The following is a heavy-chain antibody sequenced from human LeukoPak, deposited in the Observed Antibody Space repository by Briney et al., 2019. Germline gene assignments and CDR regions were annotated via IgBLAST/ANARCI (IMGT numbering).Heavy chain of an antibody. Sequence: GGSLRLSCAASGCNFANYGMSWVRQAPGKGLEWVSTISDSGRRTYYADSVKGRFTISRDNSKNSLYLQMTNLRAEDTALYYYAAVRGRKEMGDYWGQGTLVTVSS. CDR3: AAVRGRKEMGDY. CDR2: ISDSGRRT. CDR1: GCNFANYG. V-gene: IGHV3-23*01. J-gene: IGHJ4*02. D-gene: IGHD5-24*01.